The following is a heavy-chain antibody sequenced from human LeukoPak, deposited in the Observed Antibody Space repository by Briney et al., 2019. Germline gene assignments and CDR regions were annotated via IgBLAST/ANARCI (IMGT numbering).Heavy chain of an antibody. CDR2: INHSGST. Sequence: SETLSLTCTVSGGSISSYYWSWIRQPPGKGLEWIGEINHSGSTNYNPSLKSRVTISVDTSKNQFSLKLSSVTAADTAVYYCARRGPYYYDSSGYYSTYYYYGMDVWGQGTTVTVSS. J-gene: IGHJ6*02. V-gene: IGHV4-34*01. CDR3: ARRGPYYYDSSGYYSTYYYYGMDV. CDR1: GGSISSYY. D-gene: IGHD3-22*01.